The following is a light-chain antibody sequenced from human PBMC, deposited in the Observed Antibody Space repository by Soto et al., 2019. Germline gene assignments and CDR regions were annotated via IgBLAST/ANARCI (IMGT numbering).Light chain of an antibody. Sequence: QSALTQPASVSGSPGQSITISCTGTSSDVGGYNYVSWYQQHPGIAPKLLIYGVTNRPSGVSTRFSGSKSGNTASLTISGLQAEDEADYHCSSYTSASILLYLFGTGTKVTVL. V-gene: IGLV2-14*01. CDR1: SSDVGGYNY. CDR3: SSYTSASILLYL. J-gene: IGLJ1*01. CDR2: GVT.